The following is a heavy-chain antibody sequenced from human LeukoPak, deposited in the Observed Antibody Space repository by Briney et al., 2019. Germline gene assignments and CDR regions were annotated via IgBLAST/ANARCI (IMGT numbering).Heavy chain of an antibody. V-gene: IGHV1-2*02. J-gene: IGHJ4*02. Sequence: ASVKVSCKASGYTFTGYYMHWVRQAPGQGLEWMGWINPNSGGTNYAQKFQGRVTMTRDTSISTAYMELSRLISDDTAVYYCARDPSTYSSSWYDYWGQGTLVTVSS. CDR2: INPNSGGT. CDR1: GYTFTGYY. CDR3: ARDPSTYSSSWYDY. D-gene: IGHD6-13*01.